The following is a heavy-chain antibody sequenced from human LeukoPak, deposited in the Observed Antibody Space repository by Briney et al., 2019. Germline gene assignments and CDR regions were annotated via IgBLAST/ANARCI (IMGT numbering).Heavy chain of an antibody. CDR1: GFTFNNAW. V-gene: IGHV3-15*01. J-gene: IGHJ5*02. Sequence: GGSLRLSCAVSGFTFNNAWMSWVRQAPGKGLEWVGHIKIKTDGGTTDYAAPVKGRFTISRDDSKNTLYLQMNSLKTEDTAVYYCATDSVAWGRGTLVTVSS. CDR3: ATDSVA. D-gene: IGHD4-23*01. CDR2: IKIKTDGGTT.